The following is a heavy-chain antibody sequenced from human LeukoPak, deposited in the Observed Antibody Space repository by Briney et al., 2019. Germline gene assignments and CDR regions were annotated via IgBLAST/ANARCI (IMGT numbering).Heavy chain of an antibody. CDR2: IWYDGSNQ. CDR1: GFTFSSNG. J-gene: IGHJ4*02. CDR3: ARENWDSLDY. Sequence: GGSLRLSCAASGFTFSSNGMHWVRQAPGKGLEWVAVIWYDGSNQYYADSVKGRFTISRDNSKNTLYLQMNSLRAEDTAVYYCARENWDSLDYWGQGTLVTVSS. V-gene: IGHV3-33*01. D-gene: IGHD7-27*01.